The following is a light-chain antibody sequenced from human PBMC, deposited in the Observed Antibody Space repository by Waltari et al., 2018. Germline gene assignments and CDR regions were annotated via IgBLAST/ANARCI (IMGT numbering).Light chain of an antibody. CDR1: KGISTY. CDR3: LHLNNFPLS. V-gene: IGKV1-9*01. CDR2: AAS. J-gene: IGKJ4*01. Sequence: DIQLTQSPSFLSASVRDIVTITCRASKGISTYLAWYQQKPGKAPKLLIYAASTLQSDIPSRFSGSGSGTEFTLTISSLQPEDFATYYCLHLNNFPLSFGGGTKVELK.